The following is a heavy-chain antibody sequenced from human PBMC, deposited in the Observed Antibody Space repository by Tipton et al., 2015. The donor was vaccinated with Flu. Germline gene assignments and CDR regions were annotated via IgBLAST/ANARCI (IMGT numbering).Heavy chain of an antibody. D-gene: IGHD4/OR15-4a*01. CDR3: AKDWDGLRLWSNWFDS. CDR1: GFTFSRYA. CDR2: IRGGAGRWVAAVSGGGGAT. Sequence: SLRPSCAAHGFTFSRYAMTWVRQAPGKGLELVAAIRGGAGRWVAAVSGGGGATFFADSVKGRFTISRDNSKNILYLQMNSLRAEDTAVYYCAKDWDGLRLWSNWFDSWGQGTLVTVSS. J-gene: IGHJ5*02. V-gene: IGHV3-23*01.